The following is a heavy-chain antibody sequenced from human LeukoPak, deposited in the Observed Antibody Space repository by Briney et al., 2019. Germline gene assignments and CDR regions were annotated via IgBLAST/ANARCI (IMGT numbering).Heavy chain of an antibody. CDR2: ISPSGDIT. J-gene: IGHJ6*03. CDR1: GFTFSSYA. D-gene: IGHD3-10*01. CDR3: ARSDNDLTMAREYYYYMDV. Sequence: GGSLRLSCAASGFTFSSYAMSWVRQAPGKGLEWVSGISPSGDITYYADSVMGRFTISRDNPKSTVYLQMNSLRAEDTAVYYCARSDNDLTMAREYYYYMDVWGKGTTVTVSS. V-gene: IGHV3-23*01.